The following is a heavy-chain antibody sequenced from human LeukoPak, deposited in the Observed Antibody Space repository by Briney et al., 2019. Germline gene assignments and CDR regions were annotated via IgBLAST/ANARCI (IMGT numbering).Heavy chain of an antibody. CDR2: ISGSGGGT. J-gene: IGHJ4*02. D-gene: IGHD1-26*01. CDR1: GFTFNSYA. CDR3: AKDLGRYRNNYFDY. Sequence: GGSLRLSCAASGFTFNSYAMSWVRQAPEKGLEWVATISGSGGGTYYADSVKGRFTIPRDDSKNTLYLQMNSLRAEDTAVYYCAKDLGRYRNNYFDYWGQGTLVTVSS. V-gene: IGHV3-23*01.